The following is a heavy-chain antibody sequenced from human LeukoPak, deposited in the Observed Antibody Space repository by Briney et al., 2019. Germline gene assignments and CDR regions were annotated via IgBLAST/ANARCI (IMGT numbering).Heavy chain of an antibody. CDR2: INSDGSST. V-gene: IGHV3-74*01. CDR3: ARGTRGYSGYDGSNFDY. Sequence: GGSLRPSCAASGFTFSSYWMHWVRQAPGKGLVWVSRINSDGSSTSYADSVKGRFTISRDNAKNTLYLQMNSLRSEDTAVYYGARGTRGYSGYDGSNFDYWGQGTLVTVSS. CDR1: GFTFSSYW. J-gene: IGHJ4*02. D-gene: IGHD5-12*01.